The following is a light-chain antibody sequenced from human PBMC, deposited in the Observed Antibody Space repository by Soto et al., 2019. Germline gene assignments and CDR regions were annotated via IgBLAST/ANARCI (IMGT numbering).Light chain of an antibody. J-gene: IGKJ4*01. CDR1: QGIRNY. V-gene: IGKV1-27*01. Sequence: DIQMTQSPSSLSASVGDRVTITCRASQGIRNYLAWYQQKPGKVPKLLISAASTLQSGLPVRFSGSGSGTEFILTISSLQPEDVATYYCQKYNSPSHTFGGGTKVEIK. CDR3: QKYNSPSHT. CDR2: AAS.